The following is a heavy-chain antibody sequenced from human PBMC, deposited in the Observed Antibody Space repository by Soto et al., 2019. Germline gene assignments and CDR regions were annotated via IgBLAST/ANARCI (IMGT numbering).Heavy chain of an antibody. CDR3: AKELRPKRSGGSSYLGFDY. Sequence: GGSLRLSCAASGFTFSSYGMHWVRQAPGKGLEWVAVISYDGSNKYYADSVKGRFTISRDNSKNTLYLQMNSLRAEDTAVYYCAKELRPKRSGGSSYLGFDYWGQGTLVTVSS. V-gene: IGHV3-30*18. D-gene: IGHD2-15*01. CDR2: ISYDGSNK. J-gene: IGHJ4*02. CDR1: GFTFSSYG.